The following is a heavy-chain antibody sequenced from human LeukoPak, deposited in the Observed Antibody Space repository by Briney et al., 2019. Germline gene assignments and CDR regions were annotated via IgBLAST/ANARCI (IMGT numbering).Heavy chain of an antibody. J-gene: IGHJ4*02. D-gene: IGHD1-26*01. V-gene: IGHV4-34*01. CDR3: ARISGSYSSY. CDR1: GGSFSGYY. CDR2: INHSGST. Sequence: SETLSLTCAVYGGSFSGYYWSWIRQPPGKGLEWIGEINHSGSTNYNPSLKSRVTISVDTSKNQFSLKLSSVTAADTAVYYCARISGSYSSYWGQGTLVTVSS.